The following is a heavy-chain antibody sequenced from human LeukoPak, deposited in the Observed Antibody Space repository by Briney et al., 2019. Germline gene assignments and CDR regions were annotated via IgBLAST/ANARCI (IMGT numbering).Heavy chain of an antibody. J-gene: IGHJ4*02. CDR1: RGTFSSYA. Sequence: ASVKVSCKASRGTFSSYAISWVRQAPGQGLEWMGGINPNSGGTNYAQKFQGRVTMTRDTSISTAYMELSRLRSDDTAVYYCARDTSDLWLGELFGDWGQGTLVTVSS. D-gene: IGHD3-10*01. CDR3: ARDTSDLWLGELFGD. CDR2: INPNSGGT. V-gene: IGHV1-2*02.